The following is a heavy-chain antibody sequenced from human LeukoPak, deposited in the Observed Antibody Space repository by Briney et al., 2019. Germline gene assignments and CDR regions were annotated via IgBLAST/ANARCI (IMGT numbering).Heavy chain of an antibody. Sequence: PGGSLRLSXAASGFTFSNYGMNWVRQAPGKGLEWVSSISSSSSYIYYADSVKGRFTISRDNAKNSLYLQMNSLRAEGTAVYYCAKSSGWNYYYYYMDVWGKGTTVIASS. J-gene: IGHJ6*03. V-gene: IGHV3-21*01. CDR2: ISSSSSYI. CDR3: AKSSGWNYYYYYMDV. D-gene: IGHD6-19*01. CDR1: GFTFSNYG.